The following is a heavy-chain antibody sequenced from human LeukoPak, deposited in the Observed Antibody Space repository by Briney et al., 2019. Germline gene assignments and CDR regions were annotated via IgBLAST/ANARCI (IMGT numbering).Heavy chain of an antibody. V-gene: IGHV3-48*03. J-gene: IGHJ4*02. CDR1: GSTFSSYE. D-gene: IGHD3-3*01. Sequence: GGSLRLSCAASGSTFSSYEMNWVRQAPGKGLEWVSYISSSGSTIYYADSVKGRFTISRDNAKNSLYLQMNSLRAEDTAVYYCARSIWSGYKFDYWGQGTLVTVSS. CDR2: ISSSGSTI. CDR3: ARSIWSGYKFDY.